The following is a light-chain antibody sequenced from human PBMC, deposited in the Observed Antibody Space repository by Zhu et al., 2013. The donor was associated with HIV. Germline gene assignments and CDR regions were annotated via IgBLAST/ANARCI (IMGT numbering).Light chain of an antibody. V-gene: IGKV1-27*01. J-gene: IGKJ5*01. CDR1: QGITNS. Sequence: DIQMTQSPSSLSASVGDRVSITCRASQGITNSLAWYQQKPGKVPRLLIYAASTLQSGVPSRFRGSGSGTDFTLTISSLQPEDFATYYCQQSYSIPPITFGQGTRLEIK. CDR3: QQSYSIPPIT. CDR2: AAS.